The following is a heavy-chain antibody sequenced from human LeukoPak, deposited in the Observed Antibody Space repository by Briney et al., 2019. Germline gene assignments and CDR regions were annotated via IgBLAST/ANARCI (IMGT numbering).Heavy chain of an antibody. D-gene: IGHD5-18*01. J-gene: IGHJ4*02. CDR2: ISSSSSYI. Sequence: PGGSLRLSCAASGFTFSSCSMNWVRQAPGKGLEWVSSISSSSSYIYYADSVKGRFTISRDNAKNSLYLQMNSLRAEDTAVYYCARVGGSYGTVFSSDYWGQGTLVTVSS. CDR1: GFTFSSCS. CDR3: ARVGGSYGTVFSSDY. V-gene: IGHV3-21*01.